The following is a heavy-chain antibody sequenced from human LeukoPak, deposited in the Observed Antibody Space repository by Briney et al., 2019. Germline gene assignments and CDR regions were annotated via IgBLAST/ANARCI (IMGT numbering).Heavy chain of an antibody. CDR1: GFPFSTYD. CDR2: ISSDGYRT. J-gene: IGHJ4*02. Sequence: GGSLRLSCAASGFPFSTYDMHWVRQAPDKGLQWVAVISSDGYRTDYPDSVRGRFTISRDNFKNTVDPQMISVTAEDTAMYFCAKGLGTGSVLARPLHYWGQGTLVTVSS. CDR3: AKGLGTGSVLARPLHY. V-gene: IGHV3-30*18. D-gene: IGHD3-10*01.